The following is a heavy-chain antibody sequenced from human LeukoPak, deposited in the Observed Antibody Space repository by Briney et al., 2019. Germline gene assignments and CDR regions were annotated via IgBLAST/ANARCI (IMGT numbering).Heavy chain of an antibody. V-gene: IGHV3-11*06. CDR1: GFTFSDYY. CDR3: ARSRGYFDWLLSY. CDR2: ISSSSSYT. Sequence: GGSLRLSCAASGFTFSDYYMSWIRQAPGKGLEWVSYISSSSSYTNYADSVKGRFTISRDNAKNSLYLQMSSLRAEDTAVYYCARSRGYFDWLLSYWGQGTLVTVSS. D-gene: IGHD3-9*01. J-gene: IGHJ4*02.